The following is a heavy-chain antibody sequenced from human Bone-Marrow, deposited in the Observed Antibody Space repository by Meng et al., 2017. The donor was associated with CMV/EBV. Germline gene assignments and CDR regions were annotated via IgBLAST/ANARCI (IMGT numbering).Heavy chain of an antibody. CDR3: AKHSTSTGIDH. J-gene: IGHJ4*02. CDR1: GYSFITSY. Sequence: KVSCKSSGYSFITSYIAWVRQMPGKGLEWMGIIYPDDSDTTYSPSFQGQVTMSVDKSLNAAYLKWSSLTASDTATYYCAKHSTSTGIDHWGQGTQVTVSS. D-gene: IGHD3-10*01. V-gene: IGHV5-51*01. CDR2: IYPDDSDT.